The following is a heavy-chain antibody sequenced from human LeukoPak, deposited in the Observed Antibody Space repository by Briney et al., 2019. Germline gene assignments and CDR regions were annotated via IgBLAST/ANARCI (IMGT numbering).Heavy chain of an antibody. V-gene: IGHV1-2*02. CDR1: GYTFTGYY. CDR3: ARGGGSRYYDSSGYYYRWFDP. Sequence: ASVKVSCKASGYTFTGYYMHWVRQAPGQGLEWMGWINPNSGGTNYAQKFQGRVTMTRDTSISTAYMELSRLRSDDTAVYYCARGGGSRYYDSSGYYYRWFDPWGQGTLVTVSS. CDR2: INPNSGGT. J-gene: IGHJ5*02. D-gene: IGHD3-22*01.